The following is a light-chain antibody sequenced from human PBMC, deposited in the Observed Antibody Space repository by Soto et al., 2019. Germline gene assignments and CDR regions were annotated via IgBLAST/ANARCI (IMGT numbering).Light chain of an antibody. V-gene: IGLV1-47*01. CDR2: RNN. CDR3: AAWDDSLKSVV. Sequence: QSVLTQPPPASGTPGQRVAISCSGSSPNIGSNFAYWYQQLPGTAPKLLILRNNQRPSGVPDRFSGSKSGTSASLAISGLRSEDEADYYCAAWDDSLKSVVFGGGTKLTVL. J-gene: IGLJ2*01. CDR1: SPNIGSNF.